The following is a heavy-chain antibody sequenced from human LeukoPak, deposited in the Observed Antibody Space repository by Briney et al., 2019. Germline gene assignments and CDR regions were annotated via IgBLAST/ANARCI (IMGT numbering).Heavy chain of an antibody. J-gene: IGHJ5*02. CDR2: IYYSGST. V-gene: IGHV4-31*03. Sequence: PSETLSLTCTVSGGSISSGGYYWSWIRQHPGKGLEWIGYIYYSGSTYYNPSLKSRVTISVDTSKNQFSLKLSSVTVADTAVYYRARVYGSGSYSWFDPWGQGTLVTVSS. D-gene: IGHD3-10*01. CDR1: GGSISSGGYY. CDR3: ARVYGSGSYSWFDP.